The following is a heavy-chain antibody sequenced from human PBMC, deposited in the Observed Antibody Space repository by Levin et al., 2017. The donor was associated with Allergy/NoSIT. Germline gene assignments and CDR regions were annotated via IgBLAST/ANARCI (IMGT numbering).Heavy chain of an antibody. CDR2: ISYIGST. Sequence: SETLSLTCTVSGGSISSYYWSWIRQPPRKGLEWIGYISYIGSTNYNPSLKSRVTISVDTSKNQFSLKLSSVTAADTAVYYSVRCPNYYYHMDVWGKGPAVSVAS. CDR1: GGSISSYY. CDR3: VRCPNYYYHMDV. V-gene: IGHV4-59*08. J-gene: IGHJ6*03.